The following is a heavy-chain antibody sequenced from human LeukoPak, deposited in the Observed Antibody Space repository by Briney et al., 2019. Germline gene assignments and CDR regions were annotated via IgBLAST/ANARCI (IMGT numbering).Heavy chain of an antibody. CDR3: AKDIAQLAYAMDV. J-gene: IGHJ6*02. D-gene: IGHD1-1*01. V-gene: IGHV3-9*01. CDR2: ISRDGRVT. Sequence: GGSLRLSCAASGFTFSDYAMSWVRQPPGKGLEWVAGISRDGRVTGYADSVKGRFTISRDSDEKFVYLQMNSLRPEDTALYYCAKDIAQLAYAMDVRPQGTTVTVPS. CDR1: GFTFSDYA.